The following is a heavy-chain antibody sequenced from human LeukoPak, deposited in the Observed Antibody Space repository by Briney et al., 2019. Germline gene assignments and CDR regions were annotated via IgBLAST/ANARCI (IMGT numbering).Heavy chain of an antibody. D-gene: IGHD1-26*01. V-gene: IGHV1-18*01. CDR2: INTYNGNT. Sequence: AASVKVSCKASGYTFSSYGISWMRQAPGQGLEWMGWINTYNGNTKYAQKVQGRVTMTTDTSTRTAYMELRSLRSDDTAVYYCAREVVGGSYYRSNDAFDIWGQGTMVTVSS. CDR1: GYTFSSYG. J-gene: IGHJ3*02. CDR3: AREVVGGSYYRSNDAFDI.